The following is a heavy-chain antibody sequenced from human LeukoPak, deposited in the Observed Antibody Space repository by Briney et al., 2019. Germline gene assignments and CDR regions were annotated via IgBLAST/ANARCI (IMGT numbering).Heavy chain of an antibody. CDR2: IYSGGST. CDR3: ARDGVEMATIGAFDI. J-gene: IGHJ3*02. Sequence: GGSLRLSCAASGFTVSSSYMSWVRQAPGKGLEWVSVIYSGGSTYYVDSVKGRFTISRDNSKNTLYLQMNSLRAEDTAVYYCARDGVEMATIGAFDIWGQGTMVTVSS. V-gene: IGHV3-66*01. CDR1: GFTVSSSY. D-gene: IGHD5-24*01.